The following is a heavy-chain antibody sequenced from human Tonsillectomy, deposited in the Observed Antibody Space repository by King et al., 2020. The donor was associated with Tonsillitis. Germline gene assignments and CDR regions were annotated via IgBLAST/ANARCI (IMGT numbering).Heavy chain of an antibody. J-gene: IGHJ6*02. D-gene: IGHD3-3*01. CDR1: GXXFTTXG. V-gene: IGHV3-30*18. CDR2: ISYDGGNK. CDR3: AKDXXGFCXXXRXXXGAXVVGMXX. Sequence: VQLVESGGXVVQPGRXLRLSCTASGXXFTTXGMHWVRQAPGKXLEWVAVISYDGGNKYYADSVKGRFTISRDNSKNTLFLQMNSLRAEDTAVYYCAKDXXGFCXXXRXXXGAXVVGMXXWGXGXTVTVS.